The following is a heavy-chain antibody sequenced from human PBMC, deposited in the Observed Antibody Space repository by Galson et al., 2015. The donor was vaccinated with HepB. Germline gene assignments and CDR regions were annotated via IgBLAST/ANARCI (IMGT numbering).Heavy chain of an antibody. V-gene: IGHV1-18*04. D-gene: IGHD1-26*01. CDR3: ASKMAPDTVGATDGFYYGMDV. CDR1: GCTFTSYG. Sequence: SVKVSCKASGCTFTSYGISWVRQAPGQGLEWMGWISAYNGNTNYAQKLQGRVTMTTDTSTSTAYMELRSLRSDDTAVYYCASKMAPDTVGATDGFYYGMDVWGQGTTVTVSS. CDR2: ISAYNGNT. J-gene: IGHJ6*02.